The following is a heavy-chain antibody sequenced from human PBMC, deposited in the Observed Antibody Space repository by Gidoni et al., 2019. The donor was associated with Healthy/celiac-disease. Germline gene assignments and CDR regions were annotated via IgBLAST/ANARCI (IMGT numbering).Heavy chain of an antibody. Sequence: EVQLVESGGGLVKTGGSLRLSCAASGFTFSSYSMNWVRQDPGKGLEWVLSISSSISYIYYADSVKGRFTISRDNAKNSLYLQMNSLRAEDTAVYYCARDKYDILTGYYQEFDYWGQGTLVTVSS. CDR3: ARDKYDILTGYYQEFDY. V-gene: IGHV3-21*01. CDR2: ISSSISYI. CDR1: GFTFSSYS. J-gene: IGHJ4*02. D-gene: IGHD3-9*01.